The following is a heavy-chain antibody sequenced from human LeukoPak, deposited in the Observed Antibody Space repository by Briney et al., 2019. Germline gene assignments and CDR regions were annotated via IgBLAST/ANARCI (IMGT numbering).Heavy chain of an antibody. V-gene: IGHV4-59*01. CDR2: IYYSGST. CDR1: GGSISSYY. Sequence: SETLSLTCTVSGGSISSYYWSWIRQPPGKGLEWIGYIYYSGSTNYNPSLKSRVTISVDTSKNQFSLKLSSVTAADTAVYYCARDDQTGDPFFGYWGQGTLVTVSS. J-gene: IGHJ4*02. D-gene: IGHD7-27*01. CDR3: ARDDQTGDPFFGY.